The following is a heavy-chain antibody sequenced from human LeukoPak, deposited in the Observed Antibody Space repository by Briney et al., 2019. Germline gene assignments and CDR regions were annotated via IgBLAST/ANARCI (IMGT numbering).Heavy chain of an antibody. V-gene: IGHV4-39*01. CDR3: ATSRSSWTVRY. Sequence: PSETLSLTCTVSGGSISSSSHYWGWIRQPPGKGLEWIGSMFYSGSTYYNPSLKSRVTISGDTSKNQFSLNLNSVTASDTAVYYCATSRSSWTVRYWGQGTLVTVSS. CDR1: GGSISSSSHY. D-gene: IGHD6-13*01. CDR2: MFYSGST. J-gene: IGHJ4*02.